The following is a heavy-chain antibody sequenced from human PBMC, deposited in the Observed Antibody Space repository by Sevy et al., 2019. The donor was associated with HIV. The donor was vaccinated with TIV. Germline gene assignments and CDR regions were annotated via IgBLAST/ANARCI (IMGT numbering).Heavy chain of an antibody. CDR3: ARDCSSSSCLWGLDV. CDR2: IKKDGSEK. V-gene: IGHV3-7*03. J-gene: IGHJ6*02. D-gene: IGHD2-2*01. CDR1: GYTFSGYC. Sequence: GGSLRLSCAASGYTFSGYCMSWVRQAPGKGLEWVANIKKDGSEKYYVDSVKGRFTISRDNAKNLLYLQMNSLRVEDTAVYYCARDCSSSSCLWGLDVWGQGTTVTVSS.